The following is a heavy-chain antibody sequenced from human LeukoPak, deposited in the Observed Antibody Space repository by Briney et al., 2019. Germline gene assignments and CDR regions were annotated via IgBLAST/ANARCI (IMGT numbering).Heavy chain of an antibody. CDR2: IIPIFGTA. V-gene: IGHV1-69*05. CDR3: ARAGGWNYVTEYYYMDV. D-gene: IGHD1-7*01. J-gene: IGHJ6*03. Sequence: SVKVSCKASGGTFSSYAISWVRQAPGQGLEWMGGIIPIFGTANYAHKFQGRVTITTDESTSTAYMELSSLRSEVTAVYYCARAGGWNYVTEYYYMDVWGKGTTVTVSS. CDR1: GGTFSSYA.